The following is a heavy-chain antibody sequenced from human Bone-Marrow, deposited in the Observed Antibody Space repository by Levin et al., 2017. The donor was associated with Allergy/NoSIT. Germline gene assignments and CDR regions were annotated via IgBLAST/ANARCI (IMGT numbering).Heavy chain of an antibody. D-gene: IGHD2-2*01. V-gene: IGHV5-51*01. CDR3: ARTQEKRYCSSTSCYGADYYMDV. CDR2: IYPGDSDT. J-gene: IGHJ6*03. CDR1: GYSFTSYW. Sequence: GESLKISCKGSGYSFTSYWIGWVRQMPGKGLEWMGIIYPGDSDTRYSPSFQGQVTISADKSISTAYLQWSSLKASDTAMYYCARTQEKRYCSSTSCYGADYYMDVWGKGTTVTVSS.